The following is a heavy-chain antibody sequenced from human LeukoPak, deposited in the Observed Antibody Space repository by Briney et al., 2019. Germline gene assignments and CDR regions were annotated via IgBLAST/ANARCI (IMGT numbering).Heavy chain of an antibody. CDR2: ISSSGSTI. V-gene: IGHV3-11*01. D-gene: IGHD3-22*01. J-gene: IGHJ4*02. CDR3: ARQYYDSSGSDFDY. CDR1: GFTFSDYY. Sequence: GGSLRLSCAASGFTFSDYYMSWIRQAPGKGLEWVSYISSSGSTIYYADSVKGRFAISRDNAKNSLYLQMNSLRAEDTAVYYCARQYYDSSGSDFDYWGQGTLVTVSS.